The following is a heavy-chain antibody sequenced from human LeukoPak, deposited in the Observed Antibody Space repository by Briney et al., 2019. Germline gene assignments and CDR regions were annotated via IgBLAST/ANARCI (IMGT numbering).Heavy chain of an antibody. Sequence: SETLSLTCTVSGGSISSYYWSWIRQPPGKGLEWIGYIYYSGSTDYNPSLKSRVTISVDTSKNQFSLKLSSVTAADTAVYYCASFPGYSYGYYWGQGTLVTVSS. V-gene: IGHV4-59*01. CDR1: GGSISSYY. CDR2: IYYSGST. J-gene: IGHJ4*02. CDR3: ASFPGYSYGYY. D-gene: IGHD5-18*01.